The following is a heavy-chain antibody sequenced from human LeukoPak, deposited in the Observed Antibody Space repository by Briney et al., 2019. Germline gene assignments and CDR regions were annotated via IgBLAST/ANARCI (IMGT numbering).Heavy chain of an antibody. CDR1: GFTFSSYA. CDR2: ISYDGSNK. D-gene: IGHD4-17*01. J-gene: IGHJ6*02. Sequence: AGGSLRLSCAASGFTFSSYAMHWVRQAPGKGLEWVAVISYDGSNKYYADSVKGRFTISRDNSKNTLYLQMNSLRAEDTAVYYCARGINYGDYRYYYYGMDVWGQGTTVTVSS. V-gene: IGHV3-30-3*01. CDR3: ARGINYGDYRYYYYGMDV.